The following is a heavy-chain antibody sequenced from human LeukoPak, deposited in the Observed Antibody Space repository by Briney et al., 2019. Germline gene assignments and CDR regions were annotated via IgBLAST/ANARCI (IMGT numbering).Heavy chain of an antibody. J-gene: IGHJ5*02. CDR3: ARVWMGRFDP. D-gene: IGHD5-12*01. V-gene: IGHV4-61*02. Sequence: SETLSLTCTVSGGSISSGNYWSWIRQPAGKGLEWIGRIYTSGSTNYNPSLKSRVTISVDTSKNQFSLKLDSVTAADTAVYYCARVWMGRFDPWGQGTLVTVSS. CDR2: IYTSGST. CDR1: GGSISSGNY.